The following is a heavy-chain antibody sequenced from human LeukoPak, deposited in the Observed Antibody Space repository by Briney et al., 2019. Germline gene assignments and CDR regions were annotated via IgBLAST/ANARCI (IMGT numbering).Heavy chain of an antibody. CDR1: GYSFTSYW. V-gene: IGHV5-51*01. Sequence: GESLKISCKGSGYSFTSYWIGWVRQMPGKGLEWMGIIYPGDSDTRYSPSFQGQVTIAADKSVSAAYLQWNSLKASDTAIYYCARRQYSGSADFDYWGQGTLVTVSS. CDR3: ARRQYSGSADFDY. D-gene: IGHD1-26*01. J-gene: IGHJ4*02. CDR2: IYPGDSDT.